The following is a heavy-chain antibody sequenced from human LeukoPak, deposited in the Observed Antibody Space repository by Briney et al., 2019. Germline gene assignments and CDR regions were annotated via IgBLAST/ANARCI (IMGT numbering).Heavy chain of an antibody. CDR2: IVVGSGNT. D-gene: IGHD3-3*01. Sequence: SVKVSCKASGFTFTSSAVQWVRQARGQRLEWIGWIVVGSGNTNYAQKFQERVTITRDMSTSTAYMELSSLRSEDTTVYYCAADRRRGGPYYDFWSAMGSYYYYGMDVWGQGTTVTVSS. CDR3: AADRRRGGPYYDFWSAMGSYYYYGMDV. CDR1: GFTFTSSA. J-gene: IGHJ6*02. V-gene: IGHV1-58*01.